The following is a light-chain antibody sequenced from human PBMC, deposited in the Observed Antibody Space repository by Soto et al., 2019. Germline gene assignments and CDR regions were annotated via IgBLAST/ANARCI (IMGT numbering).Light chain of an antibody. J-gene: IGKJ3*01. V-gene: IGKV1-9*01. Sequence: DIQLTQSPSFLSASVGDRVTITCRASQGISNHSTWYQQKPGKAPSLLIYHASTLQSGVPSRFSGSQSGTEFILTICSLQPADFATYYFQQLDSYPLSFGAGTKVDVK. CDR3: QQLDSYPLS. CDR1: QGISNH. CDR2: HAS.